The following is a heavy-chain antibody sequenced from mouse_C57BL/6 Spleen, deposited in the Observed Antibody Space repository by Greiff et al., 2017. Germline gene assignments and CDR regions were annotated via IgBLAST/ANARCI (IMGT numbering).Heavy chain of an antibody. Sequence: VHLVESGAELAKPGASVKLSCKASGYTFTSYWLHWVKQRPGQGLEWIGYINPSSGYTKYNQKLKDKATLTADKSSSTAYRQLSSLTYEDSAVYYCAREDYGSSYYAMDYWGQGTSVTVSS. CDR3: AREDYGSSYYAMDY. J-gene: IGHJ4*01. D-gene: IGHD1-1*01. V-gene: IGHV1-7*01. CDR1: GYTFTSYW. CDR2: INPSSGYT.